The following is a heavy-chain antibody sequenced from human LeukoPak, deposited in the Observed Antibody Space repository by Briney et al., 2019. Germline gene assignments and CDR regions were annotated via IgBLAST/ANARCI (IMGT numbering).Heavy chain of an antibody. J-gene: IGHJ4*02. Sequence: GWSLRLSRAASGFTFSSYAMSWVRQAPGKGLEWVSAISGSGGSTYYADSVKGRFTISRDNSKNTLYLQMNSLRAEDTAVYYCAKDGLGYCSGGSCYYDYWGQGTLVTVSS. V-gene: IGHV3-23*01. CDR3: AKDGLGYCSGGSCYYDY. D-gene: IGHD2-15*01. CDR2: ISGSGGST. CDR1: GFTFSSYA.